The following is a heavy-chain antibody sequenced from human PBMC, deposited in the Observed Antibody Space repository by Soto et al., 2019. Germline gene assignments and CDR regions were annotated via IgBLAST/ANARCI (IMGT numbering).Heavy chain of an antibody. J-gene: IGHJ2*01. CDR2: TKYSGST. V-gene: IGHV4-31*03. D-gene: IGHD3-16*01. CDR1: GGSISSGGYC. Sequence: QVQLQESGPGLVKPSQTLSLTCTVSGGSISSGGYCWSWIRQHPGKGLEWIGYTKYSGSTYYNPSLNSRVTMSVDTSKNQFSLKLSSVTAADTAVYYCARDYGGAWYFELWGRGTLVTVSS. CDR3: ARDYGGAWYFEL.